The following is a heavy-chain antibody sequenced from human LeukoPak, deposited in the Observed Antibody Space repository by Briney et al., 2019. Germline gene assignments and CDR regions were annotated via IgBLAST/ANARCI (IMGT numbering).Heavy chain of an antibody. CDR2: INAGNGNT. V-gene: IGHV1-3*01. CDR1: GYTFTSYA. D-gene: IGHD4-17*01. J-gene: IGHJ4*02. Sequence: ASVKVSCKASGYTFTSYAMHWVRQAPGQRLEWMGWINAGNGNTKYSQKFQGRVTITRDTSASTAYMELSSLRSEDTAVYYCARDRWGNYGETIDYWGQGTLVTVSS. CDR3: ARDRWGNYGETIDY.